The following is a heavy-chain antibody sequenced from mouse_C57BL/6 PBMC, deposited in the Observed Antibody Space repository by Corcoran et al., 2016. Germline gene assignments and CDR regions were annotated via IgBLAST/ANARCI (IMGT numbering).Heavy chain of an antibody. CDR2: INTYSGVP. J-gene: IGHJ3*01. CDR3: ARYYYGSSPFWFAY. CDR1: GYTFTTYG. V-gene: IGHV9-3*01. D-gene: IGHD1-1*01. Sequence: QSQLVQSGPELKKPGETVKISCKASGYTFTTYGMSWLKQAPGKGLKWMGWINTYSGVPTYADDFKGRFAFSLENSASNAYLLINNLKNEDTATYFCARYYYGSSPFWFAYWGQGTLVTVSS.